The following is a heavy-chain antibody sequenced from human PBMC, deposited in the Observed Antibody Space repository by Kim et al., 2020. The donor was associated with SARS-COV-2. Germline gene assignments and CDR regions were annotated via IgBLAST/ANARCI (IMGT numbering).Heavy chain of an antibody. J-gene: IGHJ4*02. D-gene: IGHD2-8*01. CDR2: ISGSNGAT. CDR3: ARAHYSTNSPFFY. CDR1: GYTFSNYG. Sequence: ASVKVSCKASGYTFSNYGISWVLLAPGQGLEWMGWISGSNGATKYAQKFQGRVTMTTDTSADTAYMELRSLRSDDTALYYCARAHYSTNSPFFYWGQGTL. V-gene: IGHV1-18*01.